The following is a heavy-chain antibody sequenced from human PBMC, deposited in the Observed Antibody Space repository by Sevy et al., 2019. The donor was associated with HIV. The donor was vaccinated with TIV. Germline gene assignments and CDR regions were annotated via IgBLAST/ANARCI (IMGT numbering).Heavy chain of an antibody. CDR2: IWYDGSNK. J-gene: IGHJ6*02. CDR1: GFTFSSYG. D-gene: IGHD5-12*01. V-gene: IGHV3-33*01. CDR3: ARDHSGYDSYDYYGMDV. Sequence: GGSLRLSCAASGFTFSSYGMHWVRQAPGKGLEWVAVIWYDGSNKYYADSVKGRFTISRDNSKNTLYLQMNSLRAEDTAVYYCARDHSGYDSYDYYGMDVWGQGTTVTVSS.